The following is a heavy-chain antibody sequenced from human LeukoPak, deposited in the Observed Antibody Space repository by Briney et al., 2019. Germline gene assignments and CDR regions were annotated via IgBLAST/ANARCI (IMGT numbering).Heavy chain of an antibody. CDR1: GFTFSRYG. V-gene: IGHV3-30*02. Sequence: GGSLRLSCAASGFTFSRYGLHWVRQAPGKGLEWVAFIRDDGSTRYYADSVKGRFTVSRDNSKNTLYLQMNSLRAEDTAVYYCARVARYYDILTGYFYKYYFDYWGQGTLVTVSS. D-gene: IGHD3-9*01. CDR3: ARVARYYDILTGYFYKYYFDY. J-gene: IGHJ4*02. CDR2: IRDDGSTR.